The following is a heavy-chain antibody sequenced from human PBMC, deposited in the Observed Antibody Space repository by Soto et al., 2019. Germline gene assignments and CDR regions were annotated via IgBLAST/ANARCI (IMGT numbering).Heavy chain of an antibody. V-gene: IGHV4-34*01. Sequence: SETLSLTCAVYGGSFSGYYWSWIRQPPGKGLEWIGEINHSGSTNYNPSLKSRVTISVDTSKNQFSLKLSSVTAADTAVYYCARSRTVTTCDYWGQGTLVTVS. D-gene: IGHD4-17*01. CDR3: ARSRTVTTCDY. CDR1: GGSFSGYY. J-gene: IGHJ4*02. CDR2: INHSGST.